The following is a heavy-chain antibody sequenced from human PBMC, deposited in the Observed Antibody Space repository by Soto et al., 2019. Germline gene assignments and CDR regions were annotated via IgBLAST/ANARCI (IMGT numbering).Heavy chain of an antibody. CDR1: GFTFSSYA. CDR2: ISYDGSNK. V-gene: IGHV3-30-3*01. CDR3: ARDSGGYYYHDAFDI. Sequence: GGSLRLSCAASGFTFSSYAMHWVRQAPGKGLEWVAVISYDGSNKYYADSVKGRFTISRDNSKNTLYLQMNSLRAEDTAVYYCARDSGGYYYHDAFDIWGQGTMVTVSS. J-gene: IGHJ3*02. D-gene: IGHD3-22*01.